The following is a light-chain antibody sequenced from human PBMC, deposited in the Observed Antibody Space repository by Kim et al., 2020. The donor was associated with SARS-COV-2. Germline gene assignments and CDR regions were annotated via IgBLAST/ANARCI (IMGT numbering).Light chain of an antibody. V-gene: IGLV1-51*01. CDR3: ATWDSSLNSVV. CDR1: SANIGNNL. CDR2: DNS. Sequence: GQRVTIAWSGSSANIGNNLVSWYQQFPGTAPKLFIYDNSERPSGIPDRISGSKSGTSATLGITGLHTGDEADYYCATWDSSLNSVVFGGGTKVTVL. J-gene: IGLJ2*01.